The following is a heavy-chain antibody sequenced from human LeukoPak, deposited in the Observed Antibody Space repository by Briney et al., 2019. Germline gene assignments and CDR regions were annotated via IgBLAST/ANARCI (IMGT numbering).Heavy chain of an antibody. CDR1: GFTFSSYG. CDR3: AREYSSGWYRGYYYYYYMDV. Sequence: GGSLRLSCAASGFTFSSYGMHWVRQAPGKGLEWVAFIRYDGSNKYYADSVKGRFTISRDNAKNSLYLQMNSLRAEDTAVYYCAREYSSGWYRGYYYYYYMDVWGKGTTVTVSS. D-gene: IGHD6-19*01. CDR2: IRYDGSNK. V-gene: IGHV3-30*02. J-gene: IGHJ6*03.